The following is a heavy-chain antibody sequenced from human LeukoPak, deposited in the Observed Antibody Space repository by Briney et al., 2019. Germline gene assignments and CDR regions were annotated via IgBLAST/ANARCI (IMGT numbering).Heavy chain of an antibody. CDR2: ISSSGSTI. CDR1: GFTFSDYY. D-gene: IGHD3-22*01. J-gene: IGHJ3*02. Sequence: PGGSLRHSCAASGFTFSDYYMSWIRQAPGKGREGVSYISSSGSTIYYADSVKGRFTISRDNAKNSLYLQMNSLRAEDTAVYYCARGGYYDSSGHDAFDIWGQGTMVTVSS. V-gene: IGHV3-11*01. CDR3: ARGGYYDSSGHDAFDI.